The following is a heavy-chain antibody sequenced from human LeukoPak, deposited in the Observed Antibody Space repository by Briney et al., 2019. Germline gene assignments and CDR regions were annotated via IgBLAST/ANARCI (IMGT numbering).Heavy chain of an antibody. V-gene: IGHV3-48*01. J-gene: IGHJ4*02. CDR1: GFTFSSFS. CDR2: ISSSSNTI. Sequence: GGSLRLSCAASGFTFSSFSMNWVRQAPGKGLEWVSYISSSSNTIYYADSVKGRFTISRDNANNSLYLQMDSLRAEDTAVYYCARDGFDFWSGYPTTVDYWGQGRLVTVSS. CDR3: ARDGFDFWSGYPTTVDY. D-gene: IGHD3-3*01.